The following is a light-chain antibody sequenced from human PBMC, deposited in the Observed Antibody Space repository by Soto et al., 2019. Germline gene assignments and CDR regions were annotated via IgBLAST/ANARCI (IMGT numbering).Light chain of an antibody. CDR3: QQSYSTPLT. CDR1: QSVSRS. Sequence: QLTQSPSSLSASVGDRVIITCRASQSVSRSLNWYQQKTGQAPKLLIYAASTLHSGVPSRFSGSGSGTDFTLTISSLQPEDFATYYCQQSYSTPLTFGGGTKVDIK. CDR2: AAS. J-gene: IGKJ4*01. V-gene: IGKV1-39*01.